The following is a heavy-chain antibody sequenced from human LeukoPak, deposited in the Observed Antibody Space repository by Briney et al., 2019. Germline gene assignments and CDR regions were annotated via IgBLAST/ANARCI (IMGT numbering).Heavy chain of an antibody. CDR2: IYYSGST. V-gene: IGHV4-39*07. J-gene: IGHJ5*02. CDR3: ARALYYYGSGSYYKGGKYNWFDP. Sequence: PSETLSLTCTVSGGSISSSSYYWGWIRQPPGKGLEWIGSIYYSGSTYYNPSLKSRVTISVDTSKNQFSLKLSSVTAADTAVYYCARALYYYGSGSYYKGGKYNWFDPWGQGTLVTVSS. CDR1: GGSISSSSYY. D-gene: IGHD3-10*01.